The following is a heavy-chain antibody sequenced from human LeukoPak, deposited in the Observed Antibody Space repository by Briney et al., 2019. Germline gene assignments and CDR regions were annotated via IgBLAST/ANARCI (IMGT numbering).Heavy chain of an antibody. V-gene: IGHV4/OR15-8*01. J-gene: IGHJ4*02. CDR2: IHHDGRI. Sequence: PSETLSLTRDVSGGSIDSTNWWNWVRQPPGKGLEWIGEIHHDGRINYNPSLKSRVTLSVDKSKNQFSLRLDSVTAADTAIYYCARSHDHLWGNYPDYWGQGTLVTVSS. CDR3: ARSHDHLWGNYPDY. CDR1: GGSIDSTNW. D-gene: IGHD3-16*02.